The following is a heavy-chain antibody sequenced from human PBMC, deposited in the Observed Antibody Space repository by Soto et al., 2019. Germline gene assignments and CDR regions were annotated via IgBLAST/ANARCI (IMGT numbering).Heavy chain of an antibody. Sequence: PSETLSLTCAVYGGSFSGYYWSWIRQPPGKGLEWIGEINHSGSTNYNPSLKSRVTISVDTSKNQFPLKLSSVTAADTAVYYCAVISYYYDSSGYQSTFDYWGQGTLVTVSS. D-gene: IGHD3-22*01. CDR2: INHSGST. V-gene: IGHV4-34*01. J-gene: IGHJ4*02. CDR3: AVISYYYDSSGYQSTFDY. CDR1: GGSFSGYY.